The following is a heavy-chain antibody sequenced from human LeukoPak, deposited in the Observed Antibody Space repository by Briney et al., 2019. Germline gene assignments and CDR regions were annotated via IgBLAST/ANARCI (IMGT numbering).Heavy chain of an antibody. J-gene: IGHJ5*02. CDR1: GFSFGSYA. CDR2: ISGSGSHA. V-gene: IGHV3-23*01. CDR3: GSGPVGTTVP. D-gene: IGHD1-1*01. Sequence: GGSLRLSCAASGFSFGSYAMGWTRQAPGQGLEWVSAISGSGSHANYAEPVKGRFTISRDNSKNTLYLQMHSLIAADTAVYYCGSGPVGTTVPWGQGTLVTVSS.